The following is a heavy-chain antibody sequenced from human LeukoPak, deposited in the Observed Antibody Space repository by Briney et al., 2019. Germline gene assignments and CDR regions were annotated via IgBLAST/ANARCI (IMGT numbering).Heavy chain of an antibody. Sequence: SPPLSLPCTVSGGSISSGGYYRSWIRQPPGKGLEWIGYIYYRGSTYYNPSPKSRVTISVDTSKNQFSLKLSSVTAADTAVYYCARAGDSSGYYFDYWGQGTLVTVSS. CDR3: ARAGDSSGYYFDY. D-gene: IGHD3-22*01. CDR1: GGSISSGGYY. J-gene: IGHJ4*02. V-gene: IGHV4-31*03. CDR2: IYYRGST.